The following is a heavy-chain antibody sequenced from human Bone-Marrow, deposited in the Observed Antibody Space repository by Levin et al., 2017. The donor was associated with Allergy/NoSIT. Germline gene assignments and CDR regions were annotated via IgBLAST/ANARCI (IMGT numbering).Heavy chain of an antibody. CDR1: GASITSGDHY. D-gene: IGHD3-10*01. J-gene: IGHJ4*02. V-gene: IGHV4-30-4*01. CDR2: IYYSGST. Sequence: SETLSLTCSVSGASITSGDHYWSWIRQSPGTGLEWIVYIYYSGSTHYNPYLMTRITISLDPSKNHCSLKLRSVTVADTAVYSCARLSYYYGAGTHPDEDYWGQGALVIVSS. CDR3: ARLSYYYGAGTHPDEDY.